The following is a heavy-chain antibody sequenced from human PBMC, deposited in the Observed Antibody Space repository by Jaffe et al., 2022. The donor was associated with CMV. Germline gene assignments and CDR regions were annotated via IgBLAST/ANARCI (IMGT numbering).Heavy chain of an antibody. Sequence: QVQLQQSGPGLVKPSQTLSLTCAISGDSVSSNSAAWNWIRQSPSRGLEWLGRTYYRSKWYNDYAVSVKSRITINPDTSKNQFSLQLNSVTPEDTAVYYCARVRVPLGPLTTNYPEDYGMDVWGQGTTVTVSS. CDR3: ARVRVPLGPLTTNYPEDYGMDV. CDR1: GDSVSSNSAA. D-gene: IGHD3-22*01. CDR2: TYYRSKWYN. V-gene: IGHV6-1*01. J-gene: IGHJ6*02.